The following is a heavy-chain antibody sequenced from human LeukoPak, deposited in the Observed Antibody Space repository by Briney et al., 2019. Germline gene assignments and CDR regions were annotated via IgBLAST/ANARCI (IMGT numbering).Heavy chain of an antibody. CDR2: ISGSGDTT. J-gene: IGHJ4*02. CDR1: GFSINTYA. D-gene: IGHD5-18*01. V-gene: IGHV3-23*01. CDR3: ATGYSYGID. Sequence: GGSLRLSCVASGFSINTYAMSWVRQAPGEGLEWVSAISGSGDTTYYAGSVRGRFTISRDNSKNTLSLQMNSLRAEDTAVYYCATGYSYGIDWGQGTLVTVSS.